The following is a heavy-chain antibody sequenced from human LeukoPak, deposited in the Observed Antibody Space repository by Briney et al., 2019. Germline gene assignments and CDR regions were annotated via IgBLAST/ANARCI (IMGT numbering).Heavy chain of an antibody. Sequence: SETLSLTCTVSGGSISSYYWSWIRQPAGKGLEWIGRIYTSGSTNYNPSLKSRVTMSVDTSKNQFSLKLSSVTAADTAVYYCARVALYDFWSGSPYYFDYWGQGTLVTVSS. V-gene: IGHV4-4*07. CDR2: IYTSGST. CDR3: ARVALYDFWSGSPYYFDY. D-gene: IGHD3-3*01. J-gene: IGHJ4*02. CDR1: GGSISSYY.